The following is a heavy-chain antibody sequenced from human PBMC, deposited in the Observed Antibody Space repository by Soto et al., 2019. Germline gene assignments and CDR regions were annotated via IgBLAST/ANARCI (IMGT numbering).Heavy chain of an antibody. J-gene: IGHJ6*02. D-gene: IGHD3-10*01. CDR1: GFTFIRYV. CDR3: ARSGDGAVNYYYYGMDV. Sequence: WGSLRLSCAASGFTFIRYVITWGRHSPFKGLEWVSGISGSGGSTYYADSVKGRFTISRDNSKNTLYLQMNSLRAEDTAVYYCARSGDGAVNYYYYGMDVWGQGTTVTVSS. V-gene: IGHV3-23*01. CDR2: ISGSGGST.